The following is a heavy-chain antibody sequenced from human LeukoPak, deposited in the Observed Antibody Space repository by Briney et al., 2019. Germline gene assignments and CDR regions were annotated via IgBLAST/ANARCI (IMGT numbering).Heavy chain of an antibody. Sequence: GGSLRLSCAASGFTFSRYTMNWVRQAPGEELEWISNIRSESSSTTYADSVKGRFTISRDNAKNSLYLQMDSLRDEDTAVYYCATETIGRHYDYWGQGTLLTVSS. J-gene: IGHJ4*02. CDR2: IRSESSST. CDR1: GFTFSRYT. D-gene: IGHD1-14*01. V-gene: IGHV3-48*02. CDR3: ATETIGRHYDY.